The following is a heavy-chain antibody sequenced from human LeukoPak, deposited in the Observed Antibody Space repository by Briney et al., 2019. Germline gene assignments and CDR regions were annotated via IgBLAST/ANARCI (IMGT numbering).Heavy chain of an antibody. CDR1: GFTFSSYG. CDR2: ISFDGSTK. D-gene: IGHD3-10*01. Sequence: TGGSLRLSCVASGFTFSSYGMHWVRQAPDKGLEWVAVISFDGSTKYYADSVKGRFTISRDNSKNTLYLQMNSLRAEDTAVYYCAKDYYGSGSYGYFDYWGQGTLVTVSS. V-gene: IGHV3-30*18. J-gene: IGHJ4*02. CDR3: AKDYYGSGSYGYFDY.